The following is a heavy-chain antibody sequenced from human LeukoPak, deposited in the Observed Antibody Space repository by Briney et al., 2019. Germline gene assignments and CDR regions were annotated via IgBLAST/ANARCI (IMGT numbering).Heavy chain of an antibody. J-gene: IGHJ4*02. D-gene: IGHD5-18*01. Sequence: KPSETLSLTCTVSGGSISSNYWSWIRQPPGKGLEWIGYIYYSGSTNYNPSLKSRVTISVDTSKNQFSLKLSSVTAADTAVYYCATGYSYGYSAQFDYWGQGTLVTVSS. V-gene: IGHV4-59*01. CDR1: GGSISSNY. CDR3: ATGYSYGYSAQFDY. CDR2: IYYSGST.